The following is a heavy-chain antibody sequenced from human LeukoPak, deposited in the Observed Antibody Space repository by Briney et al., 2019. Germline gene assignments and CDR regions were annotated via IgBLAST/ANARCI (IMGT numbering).Heavy chain of an antibody. CDR3: VREKYCTPTDCLHGRFYFNC. D-gene: IGHD2-8*01. J-gene: IGHJ4*02. V-gene: IGHV3-30*03. CDR1: GFTFSSYG. CDR2: ISYDGRNE. Sequence: GRSLRLSCAASGFTFSSYGMHWVRQAPGKGLEWVAVISYDGRNENHAESVKGRFTISRDNSKNTLYLQMNTLRTEDTALYYCVREKYCTPTDCLHGRFYFNCWGQGTLVTVSS.